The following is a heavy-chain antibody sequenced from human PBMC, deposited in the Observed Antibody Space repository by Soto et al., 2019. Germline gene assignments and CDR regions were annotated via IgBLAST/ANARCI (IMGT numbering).Heavy chain of an antibody. J-gene: IGHJ6*02. V-gene: IGHV4-59*01. CDR3: AREGALAGTYYYYGMDV. D-gene: IGHD6-19*01. Sequence: SETLSLTCTVSGGSISSYYWSWIRQPPGKGLEWIGYIYYSGSTNYNPSLKSRVTISVDTSKNQFSLKLSSVTAADTAVYYCAREGALAGTYYYYGMDVWGQGTTVTVSS. CDR2: IYYSGST. CDR1: GGSISSYY.